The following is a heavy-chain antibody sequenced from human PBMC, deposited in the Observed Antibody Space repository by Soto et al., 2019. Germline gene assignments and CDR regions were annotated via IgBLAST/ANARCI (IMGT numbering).Heavy chain of an antibody. CDR3: ARLGLGKSCYSDYYYYYYMDV. CDR2: ISSSSSTI. Sequence: EVQLVESGGGLVQPGGSLRLSCAASGFTFSSYSMNWVRQAPGQGLEWVSYISSSSSTIYYADSVKGRFTISRDNAKNSLYLQMNSLRAEDTAVYFCARLGLGKSCYSDYYYYYYMDVWGKGTTVTVSS. V-gene: IGHV3-48*01. D-gene: IGHD3-3*01. CDR1: GFTFSSYS. J-gene: IGHJ6*03.